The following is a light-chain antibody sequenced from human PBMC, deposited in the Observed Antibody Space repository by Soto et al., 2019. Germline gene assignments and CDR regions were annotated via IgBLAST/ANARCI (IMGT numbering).Light chain of an antibody. CDR2: GAS. V-gene: IGKV3-20*01. J-gene: IGKJ5*01. Sequence: EIVMTQSPATLSVSPGERATLSCRASQSVSSNLAWYQQKPGQAPRLLIYGASTRATGIPDRFSGSGSGTDFTLTISRLEPEDFAVYYCQQYGSSPPNTFGQGTRLEI. CDR1: QSVSSN. CDR3: QQYGSSPPNT.